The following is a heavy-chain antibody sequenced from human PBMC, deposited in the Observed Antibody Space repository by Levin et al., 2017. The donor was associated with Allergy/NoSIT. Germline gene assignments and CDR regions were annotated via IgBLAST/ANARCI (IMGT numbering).Heavy chain of an antibody. CDR1: GFTVSSNY. D-gene: IGHD4-17*01. J-gene: IGHJ2*01. Sequence: GESLKISCAASGFTVSSNYMSWVRQAPGKGLEWVSVIYSGGSTYYADSVKGRFTISRDNSKNTLYLQMNSLRAEDTAVYYCARVKSVTNPDDLWGRGTLVTVSS. CDR3: ARVKSVTNPDDL. V-gene: IGHV3-53*01. CDR2: IYSGGST.